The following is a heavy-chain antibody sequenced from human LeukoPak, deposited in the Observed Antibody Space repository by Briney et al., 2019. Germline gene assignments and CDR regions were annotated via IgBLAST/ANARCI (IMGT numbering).Heavy chain of an antibody. D-gene: IGHD6-13*01. V-gene: IGHV3-21*01. CDR3: ARATGYSRARLTFDY. J-gene: IGHJ4*02. Sequence: GGSLRLSCAASGFTFSSYSMNWVRQAPGKGLEWVSSISSSSSYIYYADSVKGRFTISRDNAKNSLYLQMNSLRAEDTAVYYCARATGYSRARLTFDYWGQGTLVTVSS. CDR2: ISSSSSYI. CDR1: GFTFSSYS.